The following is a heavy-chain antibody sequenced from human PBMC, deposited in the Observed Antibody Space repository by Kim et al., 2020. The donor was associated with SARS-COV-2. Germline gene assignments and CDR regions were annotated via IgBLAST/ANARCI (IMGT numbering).Heavy chain of an antibody. CDR3: ARGKSGRATRWRAFDI. D-gene: IGHD1-26*01. J-gene: IGHJ3*02. CDR1: GGSISSGGYY. Sequence: SETLSLTCTVSGGSISSGGYYWSWIRQHPGKGLEWIGYIYYSGSTYYNPSLKSRVTISVDTSKNQFSLKLSSVTAADTAVYYCARGKSGRATRWRAFDIWGQGTMVTVSS. V-gene: IGHV4-31*03. CDR2: IYYSGST.